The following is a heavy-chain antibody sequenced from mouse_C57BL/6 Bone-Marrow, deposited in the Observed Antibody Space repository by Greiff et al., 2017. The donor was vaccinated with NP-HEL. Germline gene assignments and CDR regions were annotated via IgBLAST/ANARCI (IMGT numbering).Heavy chain of an antibody. CDR1: GYAFSSSW. CDR3: ARGASEVFAY. V-gene: IGHV1-82*01. Sequence: QVQLQQSGPELVKPGASVKISCKASGYAFSSSWMNWVKQRPGKGLEWIGRIYPGDGDTNYNGKFKGKATLTADKSSSTAYMQLSSLTSEDSAVDFCARGASEVFAYWGQGTLVTVSA. CDR2: IYPGDGDT. J-gene: IGHJ3*01.